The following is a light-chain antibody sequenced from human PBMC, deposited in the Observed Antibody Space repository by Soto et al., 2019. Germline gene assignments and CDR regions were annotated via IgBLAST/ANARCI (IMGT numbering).Light chain of an antibody. CDR3: QSFDSSLRGSV. Sequence: QSVLAQPPSVSGAPGQRVTISCTVGSSNIGAGYDVHWYQQLPGTAPKLLIYDNTNRPSGVPDRFSGSKSGTSASLAITGLQAEDEADYYCQSFDSSLRGSVFGSGTKVTLL. J-gene: IGLJ1*01. V-gene: IGLV1-40*01. CDR2: DNT. CDR1: SSNIGAGYD.